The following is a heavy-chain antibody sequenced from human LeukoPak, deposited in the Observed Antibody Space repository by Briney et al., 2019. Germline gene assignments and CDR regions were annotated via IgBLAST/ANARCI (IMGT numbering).Heavy chain of an antibody. CDR2: IYSGGTT. Sequence: GGSLRLSCAASGFTVSSNYMNWVRQVPGKGLEWVSIIYSGGTTYYAESVKGRFTISRDNPKNTLYLQMNSLRAEDTAVYYCARVLWNGDYPRFDYWGQGTLVTVSS. D-gene: IGHD4-17*01. CDR1: GFTVSSNY. V-gene: IGHV3-53*01. CDR3: ARVLWNGDYPRFDY. J-gene: IGHJ4*02.